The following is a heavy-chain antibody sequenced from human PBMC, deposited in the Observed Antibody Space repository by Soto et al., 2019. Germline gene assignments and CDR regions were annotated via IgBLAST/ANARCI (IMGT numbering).Heavy chain of an antibody. D-gene: IGHD3-16*01. CDR2: VYYSGGA. CDR3: TRDGAGRMTTNPYYYYGMDV. V-gene: IGHV4-59*01. CDR1: GGSIRGYY. J-gene: IGHJ6*01. Sequence: SETLSLTCTVSGGSIRGYYWSWIRQRPGKGVEGIGNVYYSGGAKYNPSVKSRVSLSVDTSKNQFSLNLSSVTAAATAVYYCTRDGAGRMTTNPYYYYGMDVWGPGIMVT.